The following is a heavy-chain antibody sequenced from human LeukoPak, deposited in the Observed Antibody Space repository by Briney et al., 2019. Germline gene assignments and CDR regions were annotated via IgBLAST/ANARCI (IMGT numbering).Heavy chain of an antibody. D-gene: IGHD2-2*01. J-gene: IGHJ3*02. CDR2: IHYSGNT. Sequence: PSETLSLTCTVSGGSISSYYWNWIRQPPGKGLEWIGYIHYSGNTNYNPSLKSRVTISVDTSKNQFSLKLTSVTAADTAVYYCARGRAAIYGLAFDIWGQGTMVTVSS. CDR3: ARGRAAIYGLAFDI. V-gene: IGHV4-59*01. CDR1: GGSISSYY.